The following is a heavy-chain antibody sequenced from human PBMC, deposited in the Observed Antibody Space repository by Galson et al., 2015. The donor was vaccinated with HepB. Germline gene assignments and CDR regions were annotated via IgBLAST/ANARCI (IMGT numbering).Heavy chain of an antibody. J-gene: IGHJ4*02. CDR1: GGSISSSNYY. CDR2: NFYSGST. V-gene: IGHV4-39*01. D-gene: IGHD5-24*01. CDR3: ASGRRDGYRYFDY. Sequence: SETLSLTCTVSGGSISSSNYYWGWIRQPPGKGLEWIGSNFYSGSTYYNPSLKGRVTISVETFKNQLSLKVNSVTAADTAFYYCASGRRDGYRYFDYWGQGTLVTVSS.